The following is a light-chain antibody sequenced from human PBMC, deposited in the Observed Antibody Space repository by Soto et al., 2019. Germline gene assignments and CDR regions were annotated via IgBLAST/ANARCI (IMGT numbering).Light chain of an antibody. CDR2: GAS. CDR1: QSVSSN. J-gene: IGKJ2*01. Sequence: EIVMTQSPATLSVSPGERVTLSCRASQSVSSNLAWYQQKPGQAPRLLIYGASTRATGIPARFSGSGSGTAFTLTINSLQSEDFAVYYCQQYNNWPPMYTFGQGTKLEIK. V-gene: IGKV3-15*01. CDR3: QQYNNWPPMYT.